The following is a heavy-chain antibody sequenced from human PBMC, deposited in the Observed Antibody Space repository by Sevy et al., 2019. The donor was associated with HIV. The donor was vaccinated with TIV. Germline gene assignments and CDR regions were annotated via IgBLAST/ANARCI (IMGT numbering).Heavy chain of an antibody. D-gene: IGHD3-22*01. CDR1: GGSTNTHF. Sequence: SETLSLTCTVSGGSTNTHFWTWIRQPPGKGLEWMGYIYNSGSSNYNPSFKSRVTISVDTSKNQVSLKLSSVTAADTAVYYCARYYYGSSGPGSWFDPWGQGTLVTVSS. CDR3: ARYYYGSSGPGSWFDP. V-gene: IGHV4-59*11. J-gene: IGHJ5*02. CDR2: IYNSGSS.